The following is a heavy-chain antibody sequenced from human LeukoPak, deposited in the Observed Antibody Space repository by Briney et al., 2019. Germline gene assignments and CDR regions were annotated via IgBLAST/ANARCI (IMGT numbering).Heavy chain of an antibody. J-gene: IGHJ6*02. CDR1: GFTFSSYW. CDR2: IKQDGSEK. D-gene: IGHD3-10*01. V-gene: IGHV3-7*01. CDR3: ARDLSYGSGADYYYYGMDV. Sequence: HPGGSLRLSCAASGFTFSSYWMSWVRQAPGKGLDWVANIKQDGSEKYYVDSVKGRLTISRDNAKNLLYLQMNSLRAEDTAVYYCARDLSYGSGADYYYYGMDVWGQGTTVTVSS.